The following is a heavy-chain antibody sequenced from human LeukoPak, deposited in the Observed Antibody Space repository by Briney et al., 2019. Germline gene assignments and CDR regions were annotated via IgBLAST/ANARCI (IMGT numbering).Heavy chain of an antibody. CDR2: INHSGST. D-gene: IGHD1-26*01. CDR1: GGSFSGYY. CDR3: ARLLVVLRGSYFALRGERAFDP. J-gene: IGHJ5*02. Sequence: SETLSLTCAVYGGSFSGYYWSWIRQPPGKGLEWIGEINHSGSTNYNPSLKSRVTISVDTSKNQFSLKLSSVTAADTAVYYCARLLVVLRGSYFALRGERAFDPWGQGTLVTVSS. V-gene: IGHV4-34*01.